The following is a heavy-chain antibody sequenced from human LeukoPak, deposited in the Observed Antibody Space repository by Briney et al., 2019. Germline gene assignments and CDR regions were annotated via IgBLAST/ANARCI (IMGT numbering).Heavy chain of an antibody. Sequence: SETLSLTCTVSGGSISSCYWSWIRQPAGKGLEWIGRIYTSGSTNYNPSLKSRVTMSVDTSKNQFSLKLSSVTAADTAVYYCARVVYYDSSGYSDYWGQGTLVTVSS. CDR1: GGSISSCY. V-gene: IGHV4-4*07. CDR2: IYTSGST. D-gene: IGHD3-22*01. J-gene: IGHJ4*02. CDR3: ARVVYYDSSGYSDY.